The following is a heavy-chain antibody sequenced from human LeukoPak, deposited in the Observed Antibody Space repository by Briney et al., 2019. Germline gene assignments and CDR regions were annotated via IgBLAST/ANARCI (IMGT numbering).Heavy chain of an antibody. Sequence: ASVKVSCKASGYTFTGYYMHWVRQAPGQGLEWMGWINPNSGGTNYAQKFQGRVTMTRDTSISTAYMGLSRLRSDDTAVYYCARGLNGVVPAAGFLGPWGQGTLVTVSS. V-gene: IGHV1-2*02. CDR1: GYTFTGYY. D-gene: IGHD2-2*01. J-gene: IGHJ4*02. CDR3: ARGLNGVVPAAGFLGP. CDR2: INPNSGGT.